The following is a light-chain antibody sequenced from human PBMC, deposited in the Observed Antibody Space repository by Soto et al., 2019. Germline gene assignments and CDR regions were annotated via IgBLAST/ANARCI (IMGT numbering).Light chain of an antibody. J-gene: IGKJ4*01. CDR2: DAS. V-gene: IGKV1-13*02. Sequence: AIQLTQSPSSLSASVGDRVSITCRASQGISSALAWYQQKPGKAPKLLIYDASSLESGVPSRFSGSGSGTDFTLTISSLPPEDFATYYCQQFNSYPPSTFGGGTKVEIK. CDR1: QGISSA. CDR3: QQFNSYPPST.